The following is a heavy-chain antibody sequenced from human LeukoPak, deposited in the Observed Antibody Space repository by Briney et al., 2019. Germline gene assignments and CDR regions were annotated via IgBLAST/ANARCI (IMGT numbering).Heavy chain of an antibody. D-gene: IGHD3-22*01. Sequence: AASVKVSCKASGYTFTGYYMHWVRQAPGQGLEWMGWINPNSGGTNYAQKFQGRVTMTRDTSLSTAYMELSRLRSDDTAVYYCARVPKYDSIGFDPWGQGTLVTVSS. V-gene: IGHV1-2*02. J-gene: IGHJ5*02. CDR1: GYTFTGYY. CDR3: ARVPKYDSIGFDP. CDR2: INPNSGGT.